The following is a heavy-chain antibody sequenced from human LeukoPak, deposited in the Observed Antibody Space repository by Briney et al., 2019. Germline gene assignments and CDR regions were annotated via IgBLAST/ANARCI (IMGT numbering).Heavy chain of an antibody. J-gene: IGHJ4*02. CDR2: MSSSDDGR. Sequence: PGGSLRLSCATSGFSFSSYAMSWVRQAPGKGLEWVSAMSSSDDGRYYAASVRGRFTISRDNSKNTLYLQMNSLRAEDTAVYYCARDQGPGYYGSGSFPRRSPYFDYWGQGTLVTVSS. V-gene: IGHV3-23*01. D-gene: IGHD3-10*01. CDR1: GFSFSSYA. CDR3: ARDQGPGYYGSGSFPRRSPYFDY.